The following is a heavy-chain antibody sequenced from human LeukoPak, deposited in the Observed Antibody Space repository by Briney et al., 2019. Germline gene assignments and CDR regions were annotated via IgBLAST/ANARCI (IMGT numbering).Heavy chain of an antibody. Sequence: GRSLRLSCAASGFTFSSYAMHWVRQAPGKGLEWVAVISYDGSNKYYADSVKGRSTISRDNSKNTLYLQMNSLRAEDTAVYYCARAHRITMVRASYYGMDVWGQGTTVTVSS. D-gene: IGHD3-10*01. V-gene: IGHV3-30*04. J-gene: IGHJ6*02. CDR3: ARAHRITMVRASYYGMDV. CDR1: GFTFSSYA. CDR2: ISYDGSNK.